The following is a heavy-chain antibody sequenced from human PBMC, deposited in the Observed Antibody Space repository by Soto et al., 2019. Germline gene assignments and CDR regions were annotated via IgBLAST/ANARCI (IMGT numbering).Heavy chain of an antibody. J-gene: IGHJ6*02. Sequence: QVQLVESGGGVVQPERSQRLSCTASKFTFASYVMHWVRQAPGEGLEWVALISFDGTNKYYADSVKGRFTISRDNSKNTMDRQMNRLRPEDTAVYYCAREMIPMIMGGMSAMDVWGQGTTVTVS. D-gene: IGHD3-22*01. V-gene: IGHV3-30*04. CDR1: KFTFASYV. CDR2: ISFDGTNK. CDR3: AREMIPMIMGGMSAMDV.